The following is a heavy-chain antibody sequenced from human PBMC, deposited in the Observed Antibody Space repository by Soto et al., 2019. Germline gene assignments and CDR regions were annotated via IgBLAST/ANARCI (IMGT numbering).Heavy chain of an antibody. CDR1: GGTFSSYA. J-gene: IGHJ4*02. V-gene: IGHV1-69*13. CDR2: IIPIFGKA. CDR3: ARHGLEYSRSAPLDY. Sequence: SVKGSCKASGGTFSSYAISWVRQAPGQGLEWMGGIIPIFGKANYAQKLQGRVTITADESTSTAYMELSSLRSEDTAVYYCARHGLEYSRSAPLDYWGQGTLVTVSS. D-gene: IGHD6-6*01.